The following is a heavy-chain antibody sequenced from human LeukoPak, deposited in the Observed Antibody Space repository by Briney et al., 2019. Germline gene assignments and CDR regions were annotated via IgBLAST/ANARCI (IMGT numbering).Heavy chain of an antibody. J-gene: IGHJ4*02. D-gene: IGHD6-13*01. CDR1: GGSMEIDY. CDR2: IYNTGGA. Sequence: SETLSLTCTVSGGSMEIDYRNWIRQSAGKGLEWIGRIYNTGGANYSPSLKSRVTMSRDTSKSRISLQLTSVTAADTAVYSCAKNRVPAAGTTFAIWGQGTLVTVSS. V-gene: IGHV4-4*07. CDR3: AKNRVPAAGTTFAI.